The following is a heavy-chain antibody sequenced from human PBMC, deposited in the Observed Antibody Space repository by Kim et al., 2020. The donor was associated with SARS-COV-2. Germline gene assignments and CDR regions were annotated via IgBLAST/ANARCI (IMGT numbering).Heavy chain of an antibody. V-gene: IGHV3-30*02. Sequence: ADTVEGRFTISRDNSKNTMYVQMNSLRPEDTAVYYCAKDSWQQLGGGLDYWGQGTLVTVSS. J-gene: IGHJ4*02. D-gene: IGHD6-13*01. CDR3: AKDSWQQLGGGLDY.